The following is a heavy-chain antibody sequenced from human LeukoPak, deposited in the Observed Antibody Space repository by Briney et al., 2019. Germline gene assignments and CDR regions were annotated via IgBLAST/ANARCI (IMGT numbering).Heavy chain of an antibody. Sequence: SVKVSCKASGFTFTSSAVQWVRQARGQRLEWIGWIVVGSGNTNYTQKFQERVTITRDMSTSTAYMELSSLRSEDTAVYYCAALGRDGDFDYWGQEPLVTVSS. V-gene: IGHV1-58*01. CDR1: GFTFTSSA. CDR2: IVVGSGNT. D-gene: IGHD3-10*01. CDR3: AALGRDGDFDY. J-gene: IGHJ4*02.